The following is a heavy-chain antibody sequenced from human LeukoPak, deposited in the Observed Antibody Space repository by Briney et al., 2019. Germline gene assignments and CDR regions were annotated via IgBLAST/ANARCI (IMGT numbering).Heavy chain of an antibody. Sequence: GGSLRLSCAASGFTFSSYSMNWVRQAPGKGLEWVSSISSSSSYIYYADSVKGRFTISRDNAKNSLYLQMNGLRAEDTAVYYCARDGYGDYGYFQHWGQGTLVTVSS. D-gene: IGHD4-17*01. CDR2: ISSSSSYI. CDR1: GFTFSSYS. CDR3: ARDGYGDYGYFQH. J-gene: IGHJ1*01. V-gene: IGHV3-21*01.